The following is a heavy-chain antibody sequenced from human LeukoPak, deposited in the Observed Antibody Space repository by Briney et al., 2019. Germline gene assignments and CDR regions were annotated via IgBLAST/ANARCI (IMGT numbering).Heavy chain of an antibody. Sequence: GGSLRLSCAASGFTVSNNYMSWVRQAPGKGLEWVSLLYSGGSTYYADSVKGRFTISRDNSKNTLYLQMNSLRAEDTAVYYCGREGSNRNNYYRDVWGKGPTVTVSS. J-gene: IGHJ6*03. V-gene: IGHV3-53*01. CDR1: GFTVSNNY. CDR3: GREGSNRNNYYRDV. CDR2: LYSGGST.